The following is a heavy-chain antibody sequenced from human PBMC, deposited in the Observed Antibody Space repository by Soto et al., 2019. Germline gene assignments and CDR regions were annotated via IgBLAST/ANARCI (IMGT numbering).Heavy chain of an antibody. D-gene: IGHD1-26*01. V-gene: IGHV3-23*01. CDR1: GFTFSSYA. J-gene: IGHJ4*02. Sequence: EVQLLESGGGLVQPGGSLRLSCAASGFTFSSYAMRWVRQAPGKGLEWVSAISGSGGSTYYADSVKGRFTISRDNSKNTLYLQMNSLRAEDTGVYYCARRGSGSYYDYWGQGTLVIVSS. CDR2: ISGSGGST. CDR3: ARRGSGSYYDY.